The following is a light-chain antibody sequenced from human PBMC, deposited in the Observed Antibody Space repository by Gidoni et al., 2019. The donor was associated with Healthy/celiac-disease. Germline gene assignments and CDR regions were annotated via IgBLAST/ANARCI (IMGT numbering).Light chain of an antibody. Sequence: VLPQAPGTLSLSPGERATLSCRASLSVSSSYLAWYQQKPGQAPRLLIYGASSRATGIPDRISGSGSGTDFTLTISRLEPEDFAVYYCQQYAGSPPLTFGGGTKVEIK. J-gene: IGKJ4*01. V-gene: IGKV3-20*01. CDR3: QQYAGSPPLT. CDR2: GAS. CDR1: LSVSSSY.